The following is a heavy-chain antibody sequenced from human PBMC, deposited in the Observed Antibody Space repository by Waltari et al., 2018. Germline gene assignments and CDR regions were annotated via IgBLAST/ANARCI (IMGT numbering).Heavy chain of an antibody. V-gene: IGHV4-61*05. CDR3: ARGRGWVYGSGWYFDYYYGMDV. Sequence: QLQLQESGPGLVKPSETLSLTCTVSGGSISSSSYYWGWIRQPPGKGLGWIGYIEYSGSTNYNPSRRSRGTISVDTSKIQFSLKLSSVTAADTAVYYCARGRGWVYGSGWYFDYYYGMDVWGQGTTVTVSS. D-gene: IGHD6-19*01. CDR2: IEYSGST. CDR1: GGSISSSSYY. J-gene: IGHJ6*02.